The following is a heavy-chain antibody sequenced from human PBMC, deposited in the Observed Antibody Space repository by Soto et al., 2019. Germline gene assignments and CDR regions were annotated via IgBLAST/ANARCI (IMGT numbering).Heavy chain of an antibody. CDR1: GGTFSSYA. D-gene: IGHD6-6*01. V-gene: IGHV1-69*01. Sequence: QVQLVQSGAEVKKPGSSVKVSCKASGGTFSSYAISWVRQAPGQGLEWRGGSIPIFGTANYAQKFQGRVTXTADESTSTAYMEXXSLRSEDTAVXXXXXXGPTSPARPGYXXGXDVWGQGT. CDR3: XXXGPTSPARPGYXXGXDV. CDR2: SIPIFGTA. J-gene: IGHJ6*02.